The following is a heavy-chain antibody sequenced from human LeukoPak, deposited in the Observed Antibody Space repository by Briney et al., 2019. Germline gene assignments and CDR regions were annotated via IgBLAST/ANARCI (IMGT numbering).Heavy chain of an antibody. CDR2: INPSGGST. D-gene: IGHD5-18*01. J-gene: IGHJ6*02. V-gene: IGHV1-46*01. CDR3: ATTKRGYSYGSGRYYYYGMDV. Sequence: ASVKVSCKASGYTFTSYYMHWVRQAPGQGLEWMGIINPSGGSTNYAQKFQGRVTITADKSTSTAYMELSSLRSEDTAVYYCATTKRGYSYGSGRYYYYGMDVWGQGTTVTVSS. CDR1: GYTFTSYY.